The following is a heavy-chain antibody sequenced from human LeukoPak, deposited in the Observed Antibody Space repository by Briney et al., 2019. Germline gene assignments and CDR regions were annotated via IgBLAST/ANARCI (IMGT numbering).Heavy chain of an antibody. CDR2: ISGSGDST. CDR3: AKVRGYSGYGYFDY. J-gene: IGHJ4*02. D-gene: IGHD5-12*01. CDR1: GFTFSSYA. Sequence: GRSLRLSCAASGFTFSSYAMSWVRQAPGKGLEWVSVISGSGDSTYYADPVKGRFTISRDNSKNTLYLQMKSLRVEDTAVYYCAKVRGYSGYGYFDYWGQGTLVTVSS. V-gene: IGHV3-23*01.